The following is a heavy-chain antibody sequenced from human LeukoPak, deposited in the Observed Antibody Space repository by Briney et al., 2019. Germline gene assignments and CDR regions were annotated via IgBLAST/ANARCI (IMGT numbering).Heavy chain of an antibody. D-gene: IGHD5-18*01. CDR1: SGSISSYY. CDR2: IYTSGST. J-gene: IGHJ4*02. Sequence: PSETLSLTCTVSSGSISSYYWSWIRQPAGKGLEWIGRIYTSGSTNYNPSLKSRVTMSVDTSKNQFSLKLSSVTAADTAVYYCASAIQLWLPTLFDYWGQGTLVTVSS. V-gene: IGHV4-4*07. CDR3: ASAIQLWLPTLFDY.